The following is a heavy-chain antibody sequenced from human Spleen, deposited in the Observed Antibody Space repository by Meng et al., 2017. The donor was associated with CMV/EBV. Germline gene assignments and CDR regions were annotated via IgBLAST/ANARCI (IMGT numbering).Heavy chain of an antibody. CDR1: GGSIRSYY. J-gene: IGHJ4*02. V-gene: IGHV4-4*07. D-gene: IGHD3-3*01. CDR2: IYSSGST. Sequence: QGPLKEAGPGLEKPSETLSLTCSVSGGSIRSYYWSWIRQPAGKGLEWIGHIYSSGSTNYNPSLKSRVTMSLDTSKSQFSLKLSSVTAADTAVYYCARGDTKYYFDYWGQGTLVTVSS. CDR3: ARGDTKYYFDY.